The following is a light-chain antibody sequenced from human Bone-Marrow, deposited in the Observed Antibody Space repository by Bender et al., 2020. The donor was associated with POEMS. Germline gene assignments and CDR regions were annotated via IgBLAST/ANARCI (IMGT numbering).Light chain of an antibody. V-gene: IGLV2-8*01. Sequence: HSALTQPPSASGSPGQSVTISCTGTRSDVGGYDYFSWYQKHPGKAPRLMIFEVTRRPSGVPDRFSGSKSGNTASLTVSGLQADDEADYFCSSYAGNNNFVLFGGGTKLTVL. CDR2: EVT. CDR1: RSDVGGYDY. CDR3: SSYAGNNNFVL. J-gene: IGLJ2*01.